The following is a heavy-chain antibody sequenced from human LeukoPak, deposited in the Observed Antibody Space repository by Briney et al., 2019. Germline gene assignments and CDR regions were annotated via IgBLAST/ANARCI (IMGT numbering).Heavy chain of an antibody. CDR1: GGTFSSYA. CDR3: ARPDDSSGYYGPFDY. V-gene: IGHV1-69*13. Sequence: ASVKVSCKASGGTFSSYAISWVRQAPGQGLEWMGGIIPIFGTANYAQKFQGRVTITADESTSTAYMELSSLRSEDTAVYYCARPDDSSGYYGPFDYWGQGTLVTVSS. J-gene: IGHJ4*02. D-gene: IGHD3-22*01. CDR2: IIPIFGTA.